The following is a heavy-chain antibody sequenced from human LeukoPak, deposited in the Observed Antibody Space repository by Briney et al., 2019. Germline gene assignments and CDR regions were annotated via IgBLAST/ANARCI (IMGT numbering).Heavy chain of an antibody. D-gene: IGHD3-10*01. CDR2: IYYSGST. Sequence: SETLSLTCLVSGGSINTNYWSWVRQPPGKGLEWVGYIYYSGSTNYNPSLKSRVTMSVDTSKNQFSLKLSSVTAADTAVYYCARVGPYYYGSGSYDWGQGTLVTVSS. CDR3: ARVGPYYYGSGSYD. CDR1: GGSINTNY. V-gene: IGHV4-59*01. J-gene: IGHJ4*02.